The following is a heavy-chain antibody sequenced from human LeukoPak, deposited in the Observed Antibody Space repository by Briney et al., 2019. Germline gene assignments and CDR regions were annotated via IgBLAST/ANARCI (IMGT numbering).Heavy chain of an antibody. Sequence: SVKVSCKASGGTFSSYAISWVRQAPGQGLEWMGGIIPIFGTANYAQKFQGRVTITADESTSTAYMELSSLRSEDTAVYYCAREIYCSSTSCQTLRYYYYMDVWGKGTTVTVSS. D-gene: IGHD2-2*01. CDR3: AREIYCSSTSCQTLRYYYYMDV. V-gene: IGHV1-69*13. CDR2: IIPIFGTA. J-gene: IGHJ6*03. CDR1: GGTFSSYA.